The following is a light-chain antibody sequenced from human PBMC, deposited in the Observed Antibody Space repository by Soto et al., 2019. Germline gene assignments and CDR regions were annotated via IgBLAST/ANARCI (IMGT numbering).Light chain of an antibody. J-gene: IGKJ1*01. CDR1: QSLSSSS. Sequence: IVVTQSAATLSVSPGEMATLSCRASQSLSSSSLAWYHQKPGQAPRLLIFGTASRATGVPDRFIGSGSCTAFSPIIITLVPAEYSAYYCQQYGDTPPWTFGRGTKVDIK. V-gene: IGKV3-20*01. CDR2: GTA. CDR3: QQYGDTPPWT.